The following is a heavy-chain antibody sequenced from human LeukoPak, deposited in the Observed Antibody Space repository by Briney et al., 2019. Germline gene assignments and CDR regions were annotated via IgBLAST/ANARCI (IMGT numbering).Heavy chain of an antibody. CDR1: GFTFSSYW. V-gene: IGHV3-7*03. J-gene: IGHJ4*02. D-gene: IGHD3-22*01. CDR2: IKQDGSEK. Sequence: GGSLRLSCAASGFTFSSYWMSWVRQAPGKGLEWVANIKQDGSEKYYVDSVKGRFTISRDNAKNSLYLQMNSLRAEDTAVYYCARDRYRATYYYDSSGYYGVGYFDYWGQGTLVTVSS. CDR3: ARDRYRATYYYDSSGYYGVGYFDY.